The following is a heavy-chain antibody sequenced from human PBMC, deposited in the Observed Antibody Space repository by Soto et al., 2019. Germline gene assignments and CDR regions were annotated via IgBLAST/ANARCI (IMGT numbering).Heavy chain of an antibody. Sequence: SETLSLTCAVSGGSISSGGYSWSWIRQPPGKGLEWIGYIYHSGSTYYNPSLKSRVTISVDTSKNQFSLKLRSVTAADTAVYYCARVPRYFDSIYENGFDIWGQGTMVTVS. CDR2: IYHSGST. CDR1: GGSISSGGYS. V-gene: IGHV4-30-2*01. D-gene: IGHD3-9*01. J-gene: IGHJ3*02. CDR3: ARVPRYFDSIYENGFDI.